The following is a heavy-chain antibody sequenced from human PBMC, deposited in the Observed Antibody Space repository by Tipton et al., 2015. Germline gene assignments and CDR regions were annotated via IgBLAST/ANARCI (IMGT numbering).Heavy chain of an antibody. CDR1: GGTFSSYA. CDR2: IIPVFGSV. Sequence: QSGAEVKKPGSSVKVSCKASGGTFSSYAISWVRQAPGQGLEWMGVIIPVFGSVNYAQKFQGRVTIIADKSTSTAYMELSSLRSEDTAVYYCAREEYSSSSYYYYGMDVWGQGTTVTVSS. J-gene: IGHJ6*02. D-gene: IGHD6-6*01. CDR3: AREEYSSSSYYYYGMDV. V-gene: IGHV1-69*06.